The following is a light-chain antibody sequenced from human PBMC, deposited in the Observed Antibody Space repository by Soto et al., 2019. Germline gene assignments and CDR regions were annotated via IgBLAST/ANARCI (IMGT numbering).Light chain of an antibody. Sequence: DIQLTQSPSFLSASVGDRVTITCRASQGISSYLAWYQQTQGKAPNLLIYASSILQSGVPSRFIGSGSGTEFTLTISSLHPEDFATYYCQQLNTFPVTFGQGTRLAI. CDR1: QGISSY. V-gene: IGKV1-9*01. J-gene: IGKJ5*01. CDR2: ASS. CDR3: QQLNTFPVT.